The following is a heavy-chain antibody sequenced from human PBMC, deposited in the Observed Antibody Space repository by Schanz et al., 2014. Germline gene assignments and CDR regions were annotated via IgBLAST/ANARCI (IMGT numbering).Heavy chain of an antibody. D-gene: IGHD6-25*01. Sequence: VQLVESGGGLIQPGGSLRLSCAVSGFSFSTYAMHWVRQAPGKGLEWVAVISYGGSDKYYTDSVKGHFTISRDDSKNTLYLQMNSLRAEDTAIYYCARDGRKYSSGTLDYFDNWGQGTLVTVSS. J-gene: IGHJ4*02. CDR3: ARDGRKYSSGTLDYFDN. CDR1: GFSFSTYA. CDR2: ISYGGSDK. V-gene: IGHV3-30*04.